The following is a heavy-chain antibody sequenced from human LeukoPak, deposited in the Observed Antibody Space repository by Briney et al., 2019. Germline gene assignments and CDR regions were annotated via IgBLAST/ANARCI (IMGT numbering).Heavy chain of an antibody. Sequence: ASVKVSCKASGYTFTGYYMHWVRQAPGQGLEWMGRINPNSGGTNYAQKFQGKVTMTRDTSISTAYMELSRLRSDDTAVYYCARDLNYYDSSGYEFWGQGTLVTVSS. CDR3: ARDLNYYDSSGYEF. V-gene: IGHV1-2*06. J-gene: IGHJ4*02. D-gene: IGHD3-22*01. CDR2: INPNSGGT. CDR1: GYTFTGYY.